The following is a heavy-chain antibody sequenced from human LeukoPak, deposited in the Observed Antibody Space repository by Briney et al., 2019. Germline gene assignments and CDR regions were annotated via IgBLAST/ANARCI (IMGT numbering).Heavy chain of an antibody. Sequence: PGGSLRLSCAASGFIFNNYAMHWVRQPPGKGLEWVAYVRYDGGMQYYADSVKGRFTISRDNSRDTVYLEMSSLRTEDTALYYFAKESPMIVVVPWGQGTLVIVSS. CDR3: AKESPMIVVVP. CDR2: VRYDGGMQ. D-gene: IGHD3-22*01. J-gene: IGHJ5*02. CDR1: GFIFNNYA. V-gene: IGHV3-30*02.